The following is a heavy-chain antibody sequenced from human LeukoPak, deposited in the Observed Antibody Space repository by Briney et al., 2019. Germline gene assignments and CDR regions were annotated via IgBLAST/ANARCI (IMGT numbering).Heavy chain of an antibody. CDR2: ISWNSGRI. V-gene: IGHV3-9*01. Sequence: GGSLRLSCAASGFTFDHYAMHWVRQAPGKGLEWVSGISWNSGRIDYADSVKGRFTISRDNAKNSLYLQMNSLRTEDTALYYCAKGTLMATIPVFDYWGQGTLVTVSS. D-gene: IGHD5-12*01. CDR3: AKGTLMATIPVFDY. J-gene: IGHJ4*02. CDR1: GFTFDHYA.